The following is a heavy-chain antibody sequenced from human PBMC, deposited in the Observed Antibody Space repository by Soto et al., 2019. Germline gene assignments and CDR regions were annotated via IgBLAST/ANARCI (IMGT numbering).Heavy chain of an antibody. CDR1: GGSISSGGYY. Sequence: QVQLQESGPGLVKPSQTLSLTCTVSGGSISSGGYYWSWIRQHPGKGLEWIGYIYYSGSTYYNPSLKSRVTISVDTSKNQFSLKLSSVTAADTAVYSCARYVVVTAPSGFDYWGQGTLVTVSS. V-gene: IGHV4-31*03. CDR3: ARYVVVTAPSGFDY. J-gene: IGHJ4*02. D-gene: IGHD2-21*02. CDR2: IYYSGST.